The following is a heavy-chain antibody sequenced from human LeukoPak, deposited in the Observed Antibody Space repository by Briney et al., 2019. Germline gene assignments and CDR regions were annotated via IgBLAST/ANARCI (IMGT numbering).Heavy chain of an antibody. CDR2: ISGSGGSK. D-gene: IGHD3-3*01. CDR3: AVLTWSGTRDDAFDI. CDR1: GFTFNSYT. J-gene: IGHJ3*02. Sequence: PGGSLRLSCAASGFTFNSYTMSWVRQTPGKGLEWVSAISGSGGSKYYADSVKGRFTISRDSSKNTLYLQMNSLRAEDTAAYYCAVLTWSGTRDDAFDIWGQGTMVTVSS. V-gene: IGHV3-23*01.